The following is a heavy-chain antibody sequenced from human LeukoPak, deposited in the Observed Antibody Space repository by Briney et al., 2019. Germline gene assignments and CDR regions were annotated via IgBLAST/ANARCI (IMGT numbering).Heavy chain of an antibody. J-gene: IGHJ4*02. CDR1: GFTFSSYW. D-gene: IGHD4-11*01. CDR2: IRNDGSST. Sequence: GRSLRLSCAASGFTFSSYWMHWVRQAPGKGLVWVSRIRNDGSSTSYADSVMGRFTISRDNAKNTLYLQMNSLRVDDTAVYYCARVPSDYNPYFDYWGQGTLVTVSS. V-gene: IGHV3-74*01. CDR3: ARVPSDYNPYFDY.